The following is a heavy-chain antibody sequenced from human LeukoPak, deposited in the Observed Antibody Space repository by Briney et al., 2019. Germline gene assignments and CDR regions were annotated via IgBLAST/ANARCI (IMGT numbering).Heavy chain of an antibody. CDR1: GGSISSYY. J-gene: IGHJ5*02. CDR3: ARGYSTIILSLFDP. D-gene: IGHD5-12*01. V-gene: IGHV4-59*01. Sequence: SETLSLTCNVSGGSISSYYWSWIRQPPGERLEWIGYIYYSGNTNNNPSLKSRVTISIDTSKNQFSLRLSSVTAADTAVYYCARGYSTIILSLFDPWGQGTLVTVSS. CDR2: IYYSGNT.